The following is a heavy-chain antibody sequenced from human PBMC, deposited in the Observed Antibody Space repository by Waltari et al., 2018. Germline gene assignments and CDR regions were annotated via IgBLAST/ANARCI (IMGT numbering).Heavy chain of an antibody. J-gene: IGHJ6*03. CDR2: MNPNSGNT. CDR3: ARVYGSGSYPSEYYYYMDV. D-gene: IGHD3-10*01. CDR1: GYTFTSYD. Sequence: QVQLVQSGAEVKKPGASVKVSCKASGYTFTSYDINWVRQATGQGLEWMGWMNPNSGNTGYAQKFQGRVTITRNTSISTAHMELSSLRSEDTAVYYCARVYGSGSYPSEYYYYMDVWGKGTTVTVSS. V-gene: IGHV1-8*03.